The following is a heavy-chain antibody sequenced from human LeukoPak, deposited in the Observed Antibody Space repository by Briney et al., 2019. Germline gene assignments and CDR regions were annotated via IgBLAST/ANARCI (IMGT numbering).Heavy chain of an antibody. J-gene: IGHJ2*01. V-gene: IGHV1-46*03. CDR1: GYTFISYY. D-gene: IGHD1-14*01. CDR2: INPSGGST. CDR3: ARDRPGIGYFDL. Sequence: GASVKASCKASGYTFISYYMHSVRQAPGQALERMGIINPSGGSTSYAQKFQGRVTMTRDTSTSTVYMELSSLRSEDTAVYYCARDRPGIGYFDLWGRGTLVTVSS.